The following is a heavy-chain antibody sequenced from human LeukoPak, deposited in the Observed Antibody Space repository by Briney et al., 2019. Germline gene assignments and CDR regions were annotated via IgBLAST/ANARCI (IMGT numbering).Heavy chain of an antibody. D-gene: IGHD6-19*01. CDR2: MYYSGNT. CDR1: GGSISSYY. J-gene: IGHJ4*02. V-gene: IGHV4-59*01. CDR3: ATAVSGTSDFDY. Sequence: SETLSLTCTVSGGSISSYYWSWIRQPPGKGLEWIGYMYYSGNTNYNPSLKSRVTISVDTSKNQFSLKLSSVTAADTAVYYCATAVSGTSDFDYWGQGTLVTVSS.